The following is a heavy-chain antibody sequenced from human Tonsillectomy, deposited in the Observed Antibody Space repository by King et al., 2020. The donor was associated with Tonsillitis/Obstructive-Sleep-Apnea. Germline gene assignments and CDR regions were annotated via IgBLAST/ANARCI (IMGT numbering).Heavy chain of an antibody. D-gene: IGHD3-10*01. V-gene: IGHV3-30*18. CDR2: ISYDGRNK. CDR3: AKGTWFGELFSGFDY. CDR1: GFTFSSYG. J-gene: IGHJ4*02. Sequence: VQLVESGGGVVQPGRSLRLSCAASGFTFSSYGMHWVRQAPGTGLEWVAVISYDGRNKYYADFVKGRFTISRDNSKNTLYLQMNSLRAEDTAVYYCAKGTWFGELFSGFDYWGQGTLVTVSS.